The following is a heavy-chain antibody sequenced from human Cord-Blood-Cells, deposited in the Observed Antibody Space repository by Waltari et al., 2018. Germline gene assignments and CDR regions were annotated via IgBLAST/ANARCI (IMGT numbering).Heavy chain of an antibody. V-gene: IGHV3-23*01. J-gene: IGHJ4*02. Sequence: EVQLLESGGGLVQPGGSLRLSCAASGFTFSSYAMGWVRLRPGQGLEWVSAISGSGGSTYYADSVKGRFTISRDNSKNTLYLQMNSLRAEDTAVYYCAKATPQLIRFLEWLFDYWGQGTLVTVSS. D-gene: IGHD3-3*01. CDR3: AKATPQLIRFLEWLFDY. CDR2: ISGSGGST. CDR1: GFTFSSYA.